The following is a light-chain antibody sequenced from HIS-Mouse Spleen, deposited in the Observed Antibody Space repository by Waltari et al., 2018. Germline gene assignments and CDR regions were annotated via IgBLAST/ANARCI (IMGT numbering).Light chain of an antibody. CDR2: EDS. CDR1: ALPKKY. V-gene: IGLV3-10*01. Sequence: SYELTQPPSVSVSPGQTARITCSGDALPKKYAYWYQQKSGQAPVLVIHEDSKRPSGIPERFSGSSSGTIATLTISGAQVEDEADYYCYSTDSSGNHRVFGGGTKLTVL. J-gene: IGLJ2*01. CDR3: YSTDSSGNHRV.